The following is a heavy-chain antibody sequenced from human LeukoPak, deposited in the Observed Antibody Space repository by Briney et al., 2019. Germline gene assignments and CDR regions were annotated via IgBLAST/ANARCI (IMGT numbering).Heavy chain of an antibody. D-gene: IGHD6-19*01. J-gene: IGHJ6*02. CDR3: ARGWYSSYYGLDV. CDR2: IYPGDSDI. V-gene: IGHV5-51*01. CDR1: GYSFTTYW. Sequence: GESLKISCKGSGYSFTTYWIGWVRQMPGKGLEWLGIIYPGDSDIRYSPSFQGQVTISADKSINTAYLQWSSLKASDTAMYYCARGWYSSYYGLDVWGQGTTVTVSS.